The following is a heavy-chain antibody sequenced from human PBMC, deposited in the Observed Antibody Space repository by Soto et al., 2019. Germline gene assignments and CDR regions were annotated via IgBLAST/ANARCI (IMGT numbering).Heavy chain of an antibody. Sequence: SETLSLTCTVSGGSISIRDYYWIWIRQPPGKGLEWIGYIYYSGSTYYNPSLKSRVTISVDTSKNQFSLKLSSVTAADTAVYYCAIAPPYHDAFDIWGQGTMVTVSS. CDR3: AIAPPYHDAFDI. J-gene: IGHJ3*02. V-gene: IGHV4-30-4*01. CDR1: GGSISIRDYY. CDR2: IYYSGST. D-gene: IGHD2-21*01.